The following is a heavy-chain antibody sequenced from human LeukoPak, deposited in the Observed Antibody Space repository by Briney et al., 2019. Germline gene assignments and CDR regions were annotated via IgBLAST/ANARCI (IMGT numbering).Heavy chain of an antibody. D-gene: IGHD6-13*01. Sequence: SETLSLTCTVSGYSISSGYYWGWIRQPPGEGLEWIGSIYHSGSTYYNPSLKSRVTISVDTSKNQFSLKLSSVTAADTAVYYCAREVEQQLVGYWGQGTLVTVSS. CDR1: GYSISSGYY. CDR2: IYHSGST. CDR3: AREVEQQLVGY. J-gene: IGHJ4*02. V-gene: IGHV4-38-2*02.